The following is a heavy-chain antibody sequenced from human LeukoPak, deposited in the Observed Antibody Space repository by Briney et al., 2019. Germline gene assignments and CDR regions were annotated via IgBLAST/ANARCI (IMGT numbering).Heavy chain of an antibody. CDR3: ARDRGSSFYYYGMDV. D-gene: IGHD6-13*01. V-gene: IGHV4-59*01. J-gene: IGHJ6*02. CDR2: IYYSGST. Sequence: SETLSLTCTVSGGSTSSYYWSWIRQPPGNGLEWIGYIYYSGSTNYNPSLKSRVTISVDTSKNQFSLKLSSVTAADTAVYYCARDRGSSFYYYGMDVWGQGTTVTVSS. CDR1: GGSTSSYY.